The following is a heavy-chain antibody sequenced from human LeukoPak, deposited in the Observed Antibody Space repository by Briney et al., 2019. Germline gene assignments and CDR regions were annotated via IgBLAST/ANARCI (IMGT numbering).Heavy chain of an antibody. J-gene: IGHJ4*02. CDR2: ISWNSGSI. V-gene: IGHV3-9*01. CDR3: AKVSGWTRGYFDY. Sequence: PGRSLRLSCAASGFTFDDYAMHWVRQAPGKGLEWVSGISWNSGSIGYADSVKGRFTISRDNAKNSLYLQMNSLRAEDTALYYCAKVSGWTRGYFDYWGQGTLVTVSS. CDR1: GFTFDDYA. D-gene: IGHD3-10*01.